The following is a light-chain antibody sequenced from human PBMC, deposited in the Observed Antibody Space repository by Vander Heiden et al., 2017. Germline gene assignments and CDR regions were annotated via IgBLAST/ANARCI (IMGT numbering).Light chain of an antibody. J-gene: IGLJ2*01. Sequence: QSAPTQPPPASGSPGQSVTISCTGTSSDVGGYNYVSWYQQHPGKAPNLMIYEVSKRPSGVPDRFSGSKSGNTASLTVSGLQAEDEADYYCSSYAGSNELVFGGGTKLTVL. CDR3: SSYAGSNELV. V-gene: IGLV2-8*01. CDR1: SSDVGGYNY. CDR2: EVS.